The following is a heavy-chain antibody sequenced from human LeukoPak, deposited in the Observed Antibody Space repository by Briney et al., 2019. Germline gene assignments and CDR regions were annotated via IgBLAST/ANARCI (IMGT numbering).Heavy chain of an antibody. D-gene: IGHD1-7*01. Sequence: SETLSLTCTVSGGSISSYYWSWIRQPAGKGLEWIGRIYTSGSTNYNPSLKSRVTMSVDTSKNQFSLKLSSVTAADPAVYYCALTGTTGRHYYYYGMDVWGQGTTVTVSS. V-gene: IGHV4-4*07. CDR3: ALTGTTGRHYYYYGMDV. CDR2: IYTSGST. J-gene: IGHJ6*02. CDR1: GGSISSYY.